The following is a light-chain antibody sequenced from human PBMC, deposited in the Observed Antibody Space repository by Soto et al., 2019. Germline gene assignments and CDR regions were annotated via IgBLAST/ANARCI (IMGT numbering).Light chain of an antibody. J-gene: IGLJ2*01. CDR2: EVS. V-gene: IGLV2-14*01. CDR1: SSDVGSYKF. Sequence: QSALTQPASVSGSPGQSITISCTGTSSDVGSYKFVSRYQQHPGKAPKLIIYEVSNRPSGVSDRFSGSKSGTTASLTISGLQAEDEADYHCSSYTSSTTVIFGGGTKLTVL. CDR3: SSYTSSTTVI.